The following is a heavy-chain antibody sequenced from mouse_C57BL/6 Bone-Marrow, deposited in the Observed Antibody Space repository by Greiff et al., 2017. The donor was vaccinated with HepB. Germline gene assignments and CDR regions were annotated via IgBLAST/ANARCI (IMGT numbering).Heavy chain of an antibody. V-gene: IGHV7-1*01. Sequence: EVQRVESGGGLVQSGRSLRLSCATSGFTFSDFYMEWVRQAPGKGLEWIAASRNKANDYTTEYSASVKGRFIVSRDTSQSILYLQMNALRAEDTAIYYCARGASDGYYWYFDVWGTGTTVTVSS. CDR1: GFTFSDFY. J-gene: IGHJ1*03. D-gene: IGHD2-3*01. CDR3: ARGASDGYYWYFDV. CDR2: SRNKANDYTT.